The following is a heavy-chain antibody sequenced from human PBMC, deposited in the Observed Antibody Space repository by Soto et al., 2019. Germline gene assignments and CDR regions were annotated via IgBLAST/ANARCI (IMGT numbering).Heavy chain of an antibody. CDR1: GGSISSSSYY. CDR2: IYYSGST. CDR3: AGIVVVPAAMVHYYYGMDV. J-gene: IGHJ6*02. D-gene: IGHD2-2*01. Sequence: SETLSLTCTVSGGSISSSSYYWGWIRQPPGKGLEWIGSIYYSGSTYYNPSPKSRVTISVDTSKNQFSLKLSSVTAADTAVYYCAGIVVVPAAMVHYYYGMDVWGQGTTVTVSS. V-gene: IGHV4-39*01.